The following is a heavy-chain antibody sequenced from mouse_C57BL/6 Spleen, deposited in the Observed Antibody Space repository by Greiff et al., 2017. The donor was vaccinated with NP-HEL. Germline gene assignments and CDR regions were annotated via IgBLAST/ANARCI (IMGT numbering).Heavy chain of an antibody. J-gene: IGHJ2*01. CDR1: GYTFTSYW. CDR3: ARGDYGNYVYYFDY. V-gene: IGHV1-50*01. Sequence: QVQLQQPGAELVKPGASVKLSCKASGYTFTSYWMQWVKQRPGQGLEWIGEIDPSDSYTNYNQKFKGKATLTVDTSSSTAYMQLSSLTSEDSAVYYCARGDYGNYVYYFDYWGQGTTLTVSS. D-gene: IGHD2-1*01. CDR2: IDPSDSYT.